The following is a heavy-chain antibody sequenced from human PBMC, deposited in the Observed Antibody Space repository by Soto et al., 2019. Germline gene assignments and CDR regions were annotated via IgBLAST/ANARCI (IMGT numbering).Heavy chain of an antibody. D-gene: IGHD5-12*01. Sequence: PSETLSLTCTVSGGSVSSGSYYWSWIRQPPGKGLEWIGDIYYSGSTNYNPSLKSGVAISVDTSKNQFSLKLSSVTAADTAVYYCASSLSLGAYGFDYWGQGTLVTVSS. CDR2: IYYSGST. CDR1: GGSVSSGSYY. J-gene: IGHJ4*02. CDR3: ASSLSLGAYGFDY. V-gene: IGHV4-61*01.